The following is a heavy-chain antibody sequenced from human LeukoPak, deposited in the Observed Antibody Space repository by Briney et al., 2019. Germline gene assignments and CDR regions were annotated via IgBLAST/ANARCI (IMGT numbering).Heavy chain of an antibody. Sequence: GGSLRLSWAAPGFTFGATSMGWVRQAPGKGLGGGGFISYDVDNIYYADSVKGQFTISRDNSKNTVFLQMNSLRAEDTANYCCARGSGWYDYCFDYWGQGTLVTVSS. D-gene: IGHD3/OR15-3a*01. CDR1: GFTFGATS. CDR3: ARGSGWYDYCFDY. CDR2: ISYDVDNI. J-gene: IGHJ4*02. V-gene: IGHV3-30-3*01.